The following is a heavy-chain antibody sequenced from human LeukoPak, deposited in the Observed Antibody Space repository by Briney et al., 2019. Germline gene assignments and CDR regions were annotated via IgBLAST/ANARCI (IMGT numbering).Heavy chain of an antibody. CDR1: GDSISSSNYY. CDR2: IYYSGST. D-gene: IGHD2-15*01. V-gene: IGHV4-39*07. J-gene: IGHJ5*02. CDR3: ARGRVVAATLMPWFDP. Sequence: SETLSLTCTVSGDSISSSNYYWGWIRQPPGKGLEWIGRIYYSGSTNYNPSLKSRVTISVDTSKNQFSLKLSSVTAADTAVYYCARGRVVAATLMPWFDPWGQGTLVTVSS.